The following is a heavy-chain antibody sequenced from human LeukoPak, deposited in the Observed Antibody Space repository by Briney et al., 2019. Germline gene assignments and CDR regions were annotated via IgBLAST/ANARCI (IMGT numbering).Heavy chain of an antibody. Sequence: ASVKVSCKASGYTFTGYYIHWVRQAPGQGLECIGWINPNSGGTNYAQKFQGRVTMTRDTSISTAYMELSRLRSDDTAVYYCARSGSGSYFSWLDPWGQGTLVTVSS. CDR1: GYTFTGYY. CDR3: ARSGSGSYFSWLDP. V-gene: IGHV1-2*02. CDR2: INPNSGGT. D-gene: IGHD3-10*01. J-gene: IGHJ5*02.